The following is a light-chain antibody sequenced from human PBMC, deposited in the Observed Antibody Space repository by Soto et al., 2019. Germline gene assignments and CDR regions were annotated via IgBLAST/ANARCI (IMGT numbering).Light chain of an antibody. CDR1: SSDIGTYDY. Sequence: QSALTQSPSASGSPGQSFTISCTGTSSDIGTYDYVSWYQHLPDKAPKLIIYEVSKRPSGVPDRFSGSKSGNTASLTVSGLQAEDEGDYYCCSYGGGNNFYVFGTGTKVTVL. CDR3: CSYGGGNNFYV. V-gene: IGLV2-8*01. CDR2: EVS. J-gene: IGLJ1*01.